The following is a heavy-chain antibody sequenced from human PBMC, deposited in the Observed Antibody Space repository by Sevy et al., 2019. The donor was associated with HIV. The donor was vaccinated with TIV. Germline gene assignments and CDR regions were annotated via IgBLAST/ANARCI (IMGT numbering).Heavy chain of an antibody. D-gene: IGHD3-22*01. Sequence: GSLRLSCAASEFTFSNYAMSWVRQAPGKGLEWVSTITSGGGRTYYADSVRGRFTISRDNSKHTLYLQMNSLRAEDTAVYYCATYYYDSSGYYSAGWFDPWGQGTLVTVSS. CDR1: EFTFSNYA. V-gene: IGHV3-23*01. CDR3: ATYYYDSSGYYSAGWFDP. J-gene: IGHJ5*02. CDR2: ITSGGGRT.